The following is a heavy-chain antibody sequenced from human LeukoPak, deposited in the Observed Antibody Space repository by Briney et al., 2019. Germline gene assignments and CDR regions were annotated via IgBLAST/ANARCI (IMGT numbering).Heavy chain of an antibody. J-gene: IGHJ4*02. Sequence: SETLSLTCTVSGGSISSDFWSWIPQPPGKVLEWIGYIYYSGSTNYNPSLKSRLTISVDTSKNQFSLKLSSVTGADTAVYYCARETYCGGDCYSGFDYWGQGTLVTVSS. D-gene: IGHD2-21*02. CDR3: ARETYCGGDCYSGFDY. CDR1: GGSISSDF. CDR2: IYYSGST. V-gene: IGHV4-59*01.